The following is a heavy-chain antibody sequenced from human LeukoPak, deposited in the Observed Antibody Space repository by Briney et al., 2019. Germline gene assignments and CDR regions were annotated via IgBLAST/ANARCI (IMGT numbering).Heavy chain of an antibody. Sequence: SETLSLTCAVYGGSFSGYYWSWIRQPPGKGLEWIGYIYYSGSTYYNPSLKSRVTISVDTSKNQFSLKLSSVTAADTAVYYCARTVPAATSFDHWGQGTLVTVSS. J-gene: IGHJ4*02. CDR2: IYYSGST. CDR1: GGSFSGYY. D-gene: IGHD2-2*01. V-gene: IGHV4-34*09. CDR3: ARTVPAATSFDH.